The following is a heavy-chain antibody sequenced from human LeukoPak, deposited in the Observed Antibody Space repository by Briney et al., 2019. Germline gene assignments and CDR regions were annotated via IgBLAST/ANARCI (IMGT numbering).Heavy chain of an antibody. CDR2: ICHSGST. D-gene: IGHD3-3*01. CDR1: GYSISSGYY. Sequence: SETLSLTCAVSGYSISSGYYWGWIRQPPGKGLEWIGSICHSGSTYYNPSLKSRVTISVDTSKNQFSLKLSSVTAADTAVYYCARRSYDFWSGYDVAFFDCWGQGTLVTVSS. J-gene: IGHJ4*02. CDR3: ARRSYDFWSGYDVAFFDC. V-gene: IGHV4-38-2*01.